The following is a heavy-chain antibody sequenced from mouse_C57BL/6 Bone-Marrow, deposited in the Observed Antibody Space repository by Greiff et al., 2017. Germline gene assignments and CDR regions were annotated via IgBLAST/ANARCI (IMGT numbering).Heavy chain of an antibody. CDR1: GFTFSSYG. V-gene: IGHV5-6*01. CDR3: ARYYSNYVWFAY. D-gene: IGHD2-5*01. J-gene: IGHJ3*01. Sequence: EVQLVESGGDLVKPGGSLKLSCAASGFTFSSYGMSWVRQTPDKRLEWVATISSGGSYTYYPDSVKGRFTISRDNAKNTLYLQMSSLKSEDTAMYCCARYYSNYVWFAYWGQGTLVTVSA. CDR2: ISSGGSYT.